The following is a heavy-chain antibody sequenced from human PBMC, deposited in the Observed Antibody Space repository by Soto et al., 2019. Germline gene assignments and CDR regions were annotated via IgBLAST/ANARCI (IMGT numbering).Heavy chain of an antibody. V-gene: IGHV4-31*03. D-gene: IGHD2-2*01. Sequence: LSLTCTVSGGSISSGGYYWTWIRQHPGKGLEWIGYIYYSGSTYYNPSLKSRSSISLDTSKNQFFLKLTSVTAADTAVYYCARSSASSSSSSYDFWGQGTLVTVPS. J-gene: IGHJ4*02. CDR1: GGSISSGGYY. CDR3: ARSSASSSSSSYDF. CDR2: IYYSGST.